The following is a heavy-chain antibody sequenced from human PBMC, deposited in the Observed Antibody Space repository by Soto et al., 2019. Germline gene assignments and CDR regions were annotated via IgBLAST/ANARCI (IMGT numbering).Heavy chain of an antibody. V-gene: IGHV4-34*01. D-gene: IGHD4-17*01. CDR1: GGSFSGYY. CDR3: ARGATTVEHYYYYGMDV. J-gene: IGHJ6*02. Sequence: SETLSLTRAVYGGSFSGYYWSWIRPPPGEGLEWIGEISHSGSTTYNPSLKSRVTISVDTSKNQFSLKLSSVTAADTAVYYCARGATTVEHYYYYGMDVWGQGTTVTVSS. CDR2: ISHSGST.